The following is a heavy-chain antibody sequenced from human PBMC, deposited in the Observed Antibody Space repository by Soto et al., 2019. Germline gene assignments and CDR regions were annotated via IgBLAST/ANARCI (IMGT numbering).Heavy chain of an antibody. CDR3: ARRRDCGGDCYVTHWYFDL. Sequence: WETLSLTCTVSGGSISSSSYYWGWIRQPPGKGLEWIGSIYYSGSTYYNPSLKSRVTISVDTSKNQFSLKLSSVTAADTAVYYCARRRDCGGDCYVTHWYFDLWGRGTLVTVPQ. D-gene: IGHD2-21*02. CDR2: IYYSGST. V-gene: IGHV4-39*01. CDR1: GGSISSSSYY. J-gene: IGHJ2*01.